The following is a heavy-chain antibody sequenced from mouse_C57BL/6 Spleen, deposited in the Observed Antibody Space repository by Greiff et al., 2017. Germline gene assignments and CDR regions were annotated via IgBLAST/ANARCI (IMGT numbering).Heavy chain of an antibody. Sequence: LVESGASVKISCKASGYAFSSYWMNWVKQRPGKGLEWIGQIYPGDGDTNYNGKFKGKATLTADKSSSTAYMQLSSLTSEDSAVYFCARSGYGSFYAMDYWGQGTSVTVSS. V-gene: IGHV1-80*01. D-gene: IGHD1-1*01. CDR2: IYPGDGDT. J-gene: IGHJ4*01. CDR1: GYAFSSYW. CDR3: ARSGYGSFYAMDY.